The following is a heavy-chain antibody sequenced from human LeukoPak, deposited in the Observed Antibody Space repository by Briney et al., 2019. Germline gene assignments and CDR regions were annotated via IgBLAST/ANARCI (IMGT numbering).Heavy chain of an antibody. Sequence: SETLSLTCTVSGGSISSYYWSWIRQPAGKGLEWIGRIYTSGSTNYNSSLKSRVTMSVDTSKNQFSLKLSSVTAADTAVYYCARDGRFGELWGRYYYYMDVWGKGTTVTVSS. D-gene: IGHD3-10*01. CDR3: ARDGRFGELWGRYYYYMDV. CDR2: IYTSGST. V-gene: IGHV4-4*07. J-gene: IGHJ6*03. CDR1: GGSISSYY.